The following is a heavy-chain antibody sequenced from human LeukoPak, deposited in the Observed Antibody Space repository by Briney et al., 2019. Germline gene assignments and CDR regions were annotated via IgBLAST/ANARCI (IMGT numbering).Heavy chain of an antibody. CDR2: IHASGAT. V-gene: IGHV4-4*07. Sequence: SETLSLTCNVSGGSISSYFWTWIRQPAGKGLEWIGRIHASGATNYNSSLKSRVSMSVDTSKNQFSLKLTSVTAADTAVYFCARDGADVYGRAFDYWGQGTLVSVSS. CDR3: ARDGADVYGRAFDY. D-gene: IGHD3-10*01. J-gene: IGHJ4*02. CDR1: GGSISSYF.